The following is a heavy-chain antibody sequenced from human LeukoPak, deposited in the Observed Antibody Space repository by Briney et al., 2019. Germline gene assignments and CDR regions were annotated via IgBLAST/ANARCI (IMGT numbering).Heavy chain of an antibody. CDR1: GFTFSRNV. D-gene: IGHD3-10*01. V-gene: IGHV3-30*01. CDR3: ARGGIPTGPYYYFYYMDV. Sequence: GSSLRLSCAASGFTFSRNVMHWVRQAPGKGLEWVALISYDANNKFYADSVQGRFTISRDNSRNTLYLQMNSLRGEDAAVYSCARGGIPTGPYYYFYYMDVWGKGTAVTVSS. CDR2: ISYDANNK. J-gene: IGHJ6*03.